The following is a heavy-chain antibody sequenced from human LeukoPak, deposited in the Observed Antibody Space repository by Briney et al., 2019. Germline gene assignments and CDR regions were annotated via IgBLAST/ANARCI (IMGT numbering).Heavy chain of an antibody. Sequence: GGSLRLSCVASRFTFSSYAMHWVRQAPGKGLEWVAVVSYDGSNKYYADSMKGRFTISRDNAKNTLFLQMNSLRPEDTAVYYCARDQRGYSYVSGDYWGQGTLVTVSS. V-gene: IGHV3-30*04. D-gene: IGHD5-18*01. CDR1: RFTFSSYA. CDR2: VSYDGSNK. CDR3: ARDQRGYSYVSGDY. J-gene: IGHJ4*02.